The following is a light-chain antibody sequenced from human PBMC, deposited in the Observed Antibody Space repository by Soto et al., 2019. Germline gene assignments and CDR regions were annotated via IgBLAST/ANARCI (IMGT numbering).Light chain of an antibody. Sequence: DIHMTQSPSSLSAAMGDRVTITFRASQSISSYLNWYQQKPGKAPKLLIYAASSLQSGVPSRFSGSGSGTDFTLTISRLEPEDFAVYYCQQYGSSPTFGQGTRLEI. V-gene: IGKV1-39*01. CDR1: QSISSY. CDR2: AAS. J-gene: IGKJ5*01. CDR3: QQYGSSPT.